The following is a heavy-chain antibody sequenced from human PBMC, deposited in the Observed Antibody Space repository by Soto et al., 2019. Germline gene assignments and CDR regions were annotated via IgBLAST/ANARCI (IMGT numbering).Heavy chain of an antibody. CDR3: ARDIKNAADY. J-gene: IGHJ4*02. D-gene: IGHD1-1*01. Sequence: GGSLRLSCAASGFTFSSSWMHWVRQAPGKGLVWVSRVSGDGSSTNYADSVKGRFTISRDNAKNTLYLQMNSLRAEDTAVYYCARDIKNAADYWGQGTLVTVSS. CDR2: VSGDGSST. V-gene: IGHV3-74*01. CDR1: GFTFSSSW.